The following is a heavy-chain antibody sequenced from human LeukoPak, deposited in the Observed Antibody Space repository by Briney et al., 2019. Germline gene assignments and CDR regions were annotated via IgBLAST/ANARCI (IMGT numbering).Heavy chain of an antibody. J-gene: IGHJ4*02. CDR3: ARDTAAAGTDY. CDR1: GFTFSTYG. D-gene: IGHD6-13*01. V-gene: IGHV3-48*01. Sequence: GGSLRLSCAASGFTFSTYGMNWARQAPGKGLEWVSYISSSTSSMYYADSVKGRFTISRDNAKNSLYLQMNSLRADDTAVYYCARDTAAAGTDYWGQGTLVTVSS. CDR2: ISSSTSSM.